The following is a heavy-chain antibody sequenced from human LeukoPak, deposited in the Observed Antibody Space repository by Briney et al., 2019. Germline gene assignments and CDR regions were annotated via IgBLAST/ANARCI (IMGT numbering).Heavy chain of an antibody. CDR1: GFTFSDHA. CDR3: ARPGLSYSVWIAPAPKPRYNYCYMDV. V-gene: IGHV3-23*01. Sequence: GGSLRLSCAASGFTFSDHAMTWLRQAPGKGLEWVASISGTGGTYYADSVKGRFTVSRDNYKKTLYLQMNSLTAEDTATYYCARPGLSYSVWIAPAPKPRYNYCYMDVWGEGTTVTVSS. CDR2: ISGTGGT. J-gene: IGHJ6*03. D-gene: IGHD2-21*01.